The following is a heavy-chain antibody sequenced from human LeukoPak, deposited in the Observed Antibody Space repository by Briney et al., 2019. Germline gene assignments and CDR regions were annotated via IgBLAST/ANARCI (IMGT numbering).Heavy chain of an antibody. D-gene: IGHD3-16*01. CDR2: INHSGST. Sequence: SETLSLTCAVYGGSFSGYYWSWIRQPPGKGLEWIGEINHSGSTNYNPSLKSRVTISVDTSKNQFSLKLSSVTAADTAVYYCARKGALFRNASDIWGQGTMVTVSS. CDR3: ARKGALFRNASDI. V-gene: IGHV4-34*01. CDR1: GGSFSGYY. J-gene: IGHJ3*02.